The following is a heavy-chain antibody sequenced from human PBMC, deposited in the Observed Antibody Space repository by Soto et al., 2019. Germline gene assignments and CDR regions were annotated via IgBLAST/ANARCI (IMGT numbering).Heavy chain of an antibody. CDR2: IFHSGST. D-gene: IGHD2-2*01. CDR3: ARVAQGKCSGSRCYRWFDP. J-gene: IGHJ5*02. Sequence: SETLSLTCAISGVSITNTNWWTWVRQPPGKGLEWIGEIFHSGSTNYNPSLKNRVTMSVDKSRNEFSLKVTSVTAADTATYYCARVAQGKCSGSRCYRWFDPWGQGTQVTVSS. V-gene: IGHV4-4*02. CDR1: GVSITNTNW.